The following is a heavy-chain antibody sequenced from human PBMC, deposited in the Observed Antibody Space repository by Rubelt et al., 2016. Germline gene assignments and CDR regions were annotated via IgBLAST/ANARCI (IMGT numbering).Heavy chain of an antibody. J-gene: IGHJ3*02. V-gene: IGHV4-59*02. Sequence: QVQLQESGPGLVKSSETLSLTCSVSGGSVSNDYWSWIRQTPTKGLEWIGNIYYSGSTKYNPSLKSRVTISVDTSNDQFSLKLSSGTAADTAVYYCARDTSSYYDSSGSFDIWGQGTMVTVSS. CDR1: GGSVSNDY. CDR3: ARDTSSYYDSSGSFDI. CDR2: IYYSGST. D-gene: IGHD3-22*01.